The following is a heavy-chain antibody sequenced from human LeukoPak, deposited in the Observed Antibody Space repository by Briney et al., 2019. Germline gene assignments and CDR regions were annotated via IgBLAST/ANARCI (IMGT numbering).Heavy chain of an antibody. D-gene: IGHD2-15*01. CDR2: ISSSGSNT. J-gene: IGHJ4*02. V-gene: IGHV3-11*04. Sequence: GGSLRLSCAASGFTFSDYYMNWIRQAPGKGLEWVSYISSSGSNTYYADSVKGRFTISRDNAKNLLYLQMSSLSAEDTAVYYCARSGASCYLGCGFDYCGQGTLVTVSS. CDR1: GFTFSDYY. CDR3: ARSGASCYLGCGFDY.